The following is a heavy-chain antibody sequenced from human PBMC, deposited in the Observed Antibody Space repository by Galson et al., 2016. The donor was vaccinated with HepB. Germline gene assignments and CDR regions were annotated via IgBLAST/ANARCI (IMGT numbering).Heavy chain of an antibody. J-gene: IGHJ6*02. Sequence: SVKVSCKASGYTFTSYGISWVRQAPGQGLEWMGWISAYNGDKNYAQKFQGRVTLTTDTSTTTVYMELRSLGSDDTAVYYCARKPPGGALDVWGQGTTVTVSS. D-gene: IGHD3-16*01. CDR1: GYTFTSYG. CDR2: ISAYNGDK. V-gene: IGHV1-18*01. CDR3: ARKPPGGALDV.